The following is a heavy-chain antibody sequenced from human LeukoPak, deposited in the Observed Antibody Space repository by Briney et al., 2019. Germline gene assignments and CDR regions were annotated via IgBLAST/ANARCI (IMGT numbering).Heavy chain of an antibody. CDR2: IYYSGST. Sequence: SETLSLTCTVSGGSISSSSYYWGWIRQPPGKGLEWIGSIYYSGSTYYNPSLKSRVTISVDTSKNQFSLKLSSVTAADTAVYYCARGYNYGPYYYYYYMDVWGKGTTVTVSS. CDR3: ARGYNYGPYYYYYYMDV. J-gene: IGHJ6*03. CDR1: GGSISSSSYY. D-gene: IGHD5-18*01. V-gene: IGHV4-39*07.